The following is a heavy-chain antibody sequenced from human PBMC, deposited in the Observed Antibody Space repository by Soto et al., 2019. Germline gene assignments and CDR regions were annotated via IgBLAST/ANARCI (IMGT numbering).Heavy chain of an antibody. Sequence: ASVKVSCKASGGTFSSYAISWVRQAPGQGLEWMGGIIPIFGTANYAQKFQGRVTITADESTSTAYMELSSLRSEDTAVYYCARGAPGKGSGYYYLPRGVFDYWGQGTLVTVSS. J-gene: IGHJ4*02. CDR1: GGTFSSYA. CDR2: IIPIFGTA. V-gene: IGHV1-69*13. D-gene: IGHD3-22*01. CDR3: ARGAPGKGSGYYYLPRGVFDY.